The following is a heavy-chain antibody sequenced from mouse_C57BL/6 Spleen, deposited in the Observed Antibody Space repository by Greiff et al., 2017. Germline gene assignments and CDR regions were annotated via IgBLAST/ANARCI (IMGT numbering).Heavy chain of an antibody. CDR3: ARNDYYRFAY. Sequence: VQLQQSGPELVKPGASVKISCKASGYTFTDYYMNWVKQSHGKSLEWIGDFNPNYGGTSYNQKSKGKATLTVDKSSSTAYMVLRSLTSEDSAVYYCARNDYYRFAYWGQGTLVTVSA. CDR2: FNPNYGGT. J-gene: IGHJ3*01. V-gene: IGHV1-26*01. D-gene: IGHD2-3*01. CDR1: GYTFTDYY.